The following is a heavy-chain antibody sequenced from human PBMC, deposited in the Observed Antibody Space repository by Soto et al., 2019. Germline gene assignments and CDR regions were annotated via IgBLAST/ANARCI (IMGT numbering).Heavy chain of an antibody. Sequence: PSETLSLTCTVSGGSISSYYWSWIRQPPGKGLEWIGYIYYSGSTNYNPSLKSRVTISVDTSKNQFSLKLSSVTAADTAVYYCARGSSGWLIDYWGQGTLVTVSS. CDR2: IYYSGST. CDR1: GGSISSYY. CDR3: ARGSSGWLIDY. V-gene: IGHV4-59*01. D-gene: IGHD6-19*01. J-gene: IGHJ4*02.